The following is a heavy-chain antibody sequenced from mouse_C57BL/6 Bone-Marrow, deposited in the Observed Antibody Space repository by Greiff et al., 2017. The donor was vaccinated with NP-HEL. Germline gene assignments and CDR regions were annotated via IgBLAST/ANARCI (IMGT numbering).Heavy chain of an antibody. CDR2: ISDGGSYT. CDR1: GFTFSSYA. J-gene: IGHJ1*03. V-gene: IGHV5-4*03. Sequence: EVKLVESGGGLVKPGGSLKLSCAASGFTFSSYAMSWVRQTPEKRLEWVATISDGGSYTYYPDNVKGRFSISRDNAKNNLYLQMSHLKSEDTAMYYCARVYYGSSPGYFDVWGTGTTVTVSS. D-gene: IGHD1-1*01. CDR3: ARVYYGSSPGYFDV.